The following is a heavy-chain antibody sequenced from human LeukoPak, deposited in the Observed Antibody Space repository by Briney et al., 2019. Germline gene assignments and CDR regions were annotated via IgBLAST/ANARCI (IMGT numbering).Heavy chain of an antibody. CDR1: GYTFTGYY. J-gene: IGHJ4*02. Sequence: GASVKVSCKASGYTFTGYYMHWVRQAPGQGLEWMGWINLNSGGTNYAQKFQGRVTMTRDTSISTAYMELSRLRSDDTAVYYCARVRYRLAETYIDYWGQGTLVTVSS. V-gene: IGHV1-2*02. CDR2: INLNSGGT. CDR3: ARVRYRLAETYIDY. D-gene: IGHD3-16*01.